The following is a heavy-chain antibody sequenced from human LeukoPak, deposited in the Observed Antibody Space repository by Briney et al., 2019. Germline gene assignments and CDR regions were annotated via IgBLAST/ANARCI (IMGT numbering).Heavy chain of an antibody. CDR2: MNTNSGNT. D-gene: IGHD1-26*01. Sequence: ASVKVSCKASGYTFTNYDINWVRQATGQGLEWTGWMNTNSGNTGYAQRFQGRVTMTRDTSISTAYMELSSLRSDDTAVYYCARVTGSIDYWGQGTLVAVSS. V-gene: IGHV1-8*01. J-gene: IGHJ4*02. CDR3: ARVTGSIDY. CDR1: GYTFTNYD.